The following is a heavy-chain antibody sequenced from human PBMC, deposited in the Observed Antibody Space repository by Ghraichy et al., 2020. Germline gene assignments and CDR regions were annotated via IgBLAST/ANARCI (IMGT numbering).Heavy chain of an antibody. Sequence: GESLRLSCSASGFTFSNSAMHWVRQAPGKGLQYVSTISGNGGSANYADSVKGRFTISRDNSKNTLYLQMSSLRPEDTAVYYCVKDRYCSSTNCYADFDFWGQGTLVTVSS. CDR3: VKDRYCSSTNCYADFDF. CDR1: GFTFSNSA. J-gene: IGHJ4*02. V-gene: IGHV3-64D*06. CDR2: ISGNGGSA. D-gene: IGHD2-2*01.